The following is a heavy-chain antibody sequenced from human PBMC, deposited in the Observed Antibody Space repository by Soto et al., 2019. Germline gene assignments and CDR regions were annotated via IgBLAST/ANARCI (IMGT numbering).Heavy chain of an antibody. CDR1: GGSISSYY. V-gene: IGHV4-59*01. J-gene: IGHJ4*02. CDR2: IYYSGST. D-gene: IGHD2-15*01. Sequence: SETLSLTCTVSGGSISSYYWSWIRQPPGKGLEWIGYIYYSGSTNYNPSLKSRVTTSVDTSKNQFSLKLSSVTAADTAVYYCARRSYCSGGSCHDYWGQGTLVTVSS. CDR3: ARRSYCSGGSCHDY.